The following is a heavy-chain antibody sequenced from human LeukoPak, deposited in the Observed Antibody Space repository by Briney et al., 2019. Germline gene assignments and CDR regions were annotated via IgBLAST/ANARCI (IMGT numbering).Heavy chain of an antibody. D-gene: IGHD3-22*01. Sequence: AASVKVSCKASGGTFSSYTISWVRQAPGQGLEWMGRIIPILGIANYAQKFQGRVTITADKSTSTAYMELSSLRSEDTAVYYCARAPHSYYYDSSGYYRNWFDPWGQGTLVTVSS. CDR3: ARAPHSYYYDSSGYYRNWFDP. J-gene: IGHJ5*02. V-gene: IGHV1-69*02. CDR1: GGTFSSYT. CDR2: IIPILGIA.